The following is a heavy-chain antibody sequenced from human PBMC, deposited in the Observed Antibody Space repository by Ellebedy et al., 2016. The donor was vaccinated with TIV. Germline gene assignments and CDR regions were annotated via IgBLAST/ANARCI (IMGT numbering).Heavy chain of an antibody. J-gene: IGHJ4*02. CDR3: AKGSGSYYSQGFDY. D-gene: IGHD1-26*01. CDR1: GFAFSDHS. Sequence: GESLKISCAASGFAFSDHSMSWVRQAPGKGLEWVSSVSTSSSYIFYADSVKGRFTISRDNAKNSLYLQMNSLRAEDTALYYCAKGSGSYYSQGFDYWGQGTLVTVSS. V-gene: IGHV3-21*04. CDR2: VSTSSSYI.